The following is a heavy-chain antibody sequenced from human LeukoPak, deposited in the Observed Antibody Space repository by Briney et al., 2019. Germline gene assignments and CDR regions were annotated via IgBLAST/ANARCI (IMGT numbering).Heavy chain of an antibody. D-gene: IGHD3-10*01. CDR1: GFTLSSYR. J-gene: IGHJ4*02. V-gene: IGHV3-48*01. Sequence: GGSLRLSCAASGFTLSSYRMKWVRQARGKGGEWGAYISRSSSTIYYADSVKGRFTISRDKDKKCLYVEMNSLRAEDTAVYYCAGGPTGSELYYFDYWGQGTLVTVSS. CDR2: ISRSSSTI. CDR3: AGGPTGSELYYFDY.